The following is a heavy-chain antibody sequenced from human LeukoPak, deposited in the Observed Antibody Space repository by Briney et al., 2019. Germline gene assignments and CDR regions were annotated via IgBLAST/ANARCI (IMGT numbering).Heavy chain of an antibody. CDR2: IYHSEST. Sequence: SETLSLTCAVSGYSISRGYSWGWIRQPPGKGLEWIGNIYHSESTHYNPSLKSRVTISPDTSKNQFSLKLSSVTAADTAVYYCARFDHVWEAHGMDAFDLWGQGTMVTVSS. CDR3: ARFDHVWEAHGMDAFDL. D-gene: IGHD3-16*01. J-gene: IGHJ3*01. V-gene: IGHV4-38-2*01. CDR1: GYSISRGYS.